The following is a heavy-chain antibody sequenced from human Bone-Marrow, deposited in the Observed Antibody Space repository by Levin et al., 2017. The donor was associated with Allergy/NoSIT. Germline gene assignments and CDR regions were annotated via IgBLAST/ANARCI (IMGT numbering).Heavy chain of an antibody. CDR1: GFTFSSYT. Sequence: KSGGSLRLSCAASGFTFSSYTMNWVRQAPGKGLEWVSSISGSSSYIYYADSVKGRFTVSRDNAKNSLYLQMNSLRAEDTAVYYCARDGVVGGGNYFYGFDPWGQGTLVTVSS. V-gene: IGHV3-21*01. CDR3: ARDGVVGGGNYFYGFDP. D-gene: IGHD1-7*01. CDR2: ISGSSSYI. J-gene: IGHJ5*02.